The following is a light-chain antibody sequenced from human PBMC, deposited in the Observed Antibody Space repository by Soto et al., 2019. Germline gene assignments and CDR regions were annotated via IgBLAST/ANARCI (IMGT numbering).Light chain of an antibody. CDR2: GAS. J-gene: IGKJ2*01. V-gene: IGKV3D-20*02. CDR1: QSISSSF. CDR3: QQRSNWPPEYT. Sequence: DIVLTQSPGTLSLSPGQRATLSCRASQSISSSFLAWYQQKPGQAPRPLIYGASSRATGIPDRFSGSGSGTDFTLTISSLEPEDFAVYYCQQRSNWPPEYTFGQGTKLEIK.